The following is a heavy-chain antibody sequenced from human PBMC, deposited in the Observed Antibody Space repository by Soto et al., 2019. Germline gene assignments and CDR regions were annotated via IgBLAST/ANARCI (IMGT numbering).Heavy chain of an antibody. CDR3: ARDLSIILDFWSGFPRRMDV. CDR2: ISAYNGNT. J-gene: IGHJ6*02. CDR1: GYTFTSCG. D-gene: IGHD3-3*01. V-gene: IGHV1-18*04. Sequence: GASVKVSCKASGYTFTSCGISWVRQAPGQGLEWMGWISAYNGNTNYAQKLQGRVALTTDTSTSTAYMALRSLRSDDTAVYYCARDLSIILDFWSGFPRRMDVWAQGTTVTVSS.